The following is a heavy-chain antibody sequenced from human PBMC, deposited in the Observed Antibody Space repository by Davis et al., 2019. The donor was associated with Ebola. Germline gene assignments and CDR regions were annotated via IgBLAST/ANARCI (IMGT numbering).Heavy chain of an antibody. CDR2: ISFDGSNK. D-gene: IGHD3-22*01. CDR3: AREYYYEELDY. J-gene: IGHJ4*02. V-gene: IGHV3-30*03. CDR1: GFTFSSYG. Sequence: GGSLRLSCAASGFTFSSYGMHWVRQAPGKGLEWVAVISFDGSNKYYADPVKGRFTISRDNSKNTLYLQMSALRAEDTAIYYCAREYYYEELDYWGQGILVTVSS.